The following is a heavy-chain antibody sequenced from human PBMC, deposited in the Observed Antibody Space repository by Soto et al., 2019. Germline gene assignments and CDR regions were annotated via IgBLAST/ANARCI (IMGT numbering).Heavy chain of an antibody. Sequence: GASVKVSCKASGYTFTSYYMHWVRQAPGQGLEWMGIINPSGGSTSYAQKFQGRVTMTRDTSTSTVYMELSSLRSEDTAVYYCARRGGVELMVYAAYFDYWGQGTLVTVSS. CDR3: ARRGGVELMVYAAYFDY. J-gene: IGHJ4*02. D-gene: IGHD2-8*01. CDR1: GYTFTSYY. CDR2: INPSGGST. V-gene: IGHV1-46*03.